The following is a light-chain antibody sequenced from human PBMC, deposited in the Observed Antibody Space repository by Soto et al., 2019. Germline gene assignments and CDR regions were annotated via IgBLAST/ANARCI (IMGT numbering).Light chain of an antibody. CDR2: SAS. V-gene: IGKV1-39*01. Sequence: DIQMTQSPSSLSASVGDRVIITCRASQSIRTYLNWYQQKPGKAPNLLIYSASTVQSGVPSRFSGSGSGTDFTLTINSLQPEDFATYYCQHFYNVPRTFGQGTKVEI. J-gene: IGKJ1*01. CDR1: QSIRTY. CDR3: QHFYNVPRT.